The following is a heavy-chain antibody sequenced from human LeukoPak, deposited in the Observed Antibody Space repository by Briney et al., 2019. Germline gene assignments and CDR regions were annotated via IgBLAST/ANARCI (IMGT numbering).Heavy chain of an antibody. CDR2: ISGSGGST. CDR3: AREEGIDGSGYYYVLGY. J-gene: IGHJ4*02. V-gene: IGHV3-23*01. D-gene: IGHD3-22*01. CDR1: KFNFNSYG. Sequence: PGGSLRLSCTTSKFNFNSYGMTWVRQAPGKGLEWVSSISGSGGSTQYAASVQGRFTISRDNSKNTLYLQMNSLSAEDTAVYYCAREEGIDGSGYYYVLGYWGQGTLVTVSS.